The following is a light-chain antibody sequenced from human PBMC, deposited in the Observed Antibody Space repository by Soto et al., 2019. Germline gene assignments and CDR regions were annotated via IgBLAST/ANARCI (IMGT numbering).Light chain of an antibody. J-gene: IGKJ2*01. CDR2: KAS. CDR3: QQYNSYPYT. Sequence: DIQMTQSPSTLSASVGDRVTITCRASQTIDTWLAWYQQKPGKAPTFLIYKASSLDSGVPSRFSGSGSGTEFTLTISSLQPDDFATYYCQQYNSYPYTFGQGTKLEIQ. V-gene: IGKV1-5*03. CDR1: QTIDTW.